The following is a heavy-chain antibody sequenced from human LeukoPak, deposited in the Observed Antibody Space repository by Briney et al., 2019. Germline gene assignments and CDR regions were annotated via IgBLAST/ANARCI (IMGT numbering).Heavy chain of an antibody. V-gene: IGHV1-2*04. Sequence: GASVKVSCKASGYTFTGYYMHWVRQAPGQGLEWMGWINPNSGGTNYAQKFQGWVTMTRDTSISTAYMELSRLRSDDTAVYYCARATYYYDSSGYVAEYFQHWGQGTLVTVSS. J-gene: IGHJ1*01. D-gene: IGHD3-22*01. CDR2: INPNSGGT. CDR1: GYTFTGYY. CDR3: ARATYYYDSSGYVAEYFQH.